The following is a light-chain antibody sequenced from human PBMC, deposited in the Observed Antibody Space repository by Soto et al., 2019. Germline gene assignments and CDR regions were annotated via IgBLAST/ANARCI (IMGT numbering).Light chain of an antibody. CDR3: TSYSRYSVLV. Sequence: QSVLTQPASASGSPGQSITISCTGTSSDIGGYKYVSWYQQHPGKAPKLIIFEVSNRPSGVSDRFSGSNSGNTAPLTISGLQAEDEADYYCTSYSRYSVLVFGGGTKVTVL. J-gene: IGLJ3*02. CDR2: EVS. V-gene: IGLV2-14*01. CDR1: SSDIGGYKY.